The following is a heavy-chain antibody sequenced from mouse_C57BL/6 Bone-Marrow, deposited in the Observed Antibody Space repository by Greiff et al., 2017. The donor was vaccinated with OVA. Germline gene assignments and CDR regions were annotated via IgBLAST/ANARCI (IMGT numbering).Heavy chain of an antibody. CDR2: IHPNSGST. CDR3: ARNPIYYGYAAWFAY. V-gene: IGHV1-64*01. J-gene: IGHJ3*01. CDR1: GYTFTSYW. D-gene: IGHD2-2*01. Sequence: QVQLQQSGADLVKPEASVKLSCKASGYTFTSYWMHWVKQRPGQGLEWIGMIHPNSGSTNYNEKFKSKATLTVDKSSSTAYMQLSSLTSEDSAVYYCARNPIYYGYAAWFAYWGQGTLVTVSA.